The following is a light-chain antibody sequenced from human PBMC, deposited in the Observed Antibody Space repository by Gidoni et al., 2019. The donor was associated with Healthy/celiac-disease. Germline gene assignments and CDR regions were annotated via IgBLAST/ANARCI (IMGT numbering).Light chain of an antibody. CDR2: AAS. V-gene: IGKV1-39*01. Sequence: IQLSQSPSSLSASLGDRVTITCRASQRISSYLHWYQQKPGKAPKLLIYAASSLQSGVPSRFSGSGSGTDFTLTISSLQPEDFATYYCQQSYSTPRTFGQGTKLEIK. J-gene: IGKJ2*01. CDR3: QQSYSTPRT. CDR1: QRISSY.